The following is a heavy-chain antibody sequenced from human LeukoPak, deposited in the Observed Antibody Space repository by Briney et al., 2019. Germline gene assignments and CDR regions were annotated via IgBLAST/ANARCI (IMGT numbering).Heavy chain of an antibody. J-gene: IGHJ4*02. D-gene: IGHD5-18*01. V-gene: IGHV1-46*01. CDR1: GYTFTSYY. CDR3: ASSEGSYGAFDY. CDR2: INPSGGST. Sequence: ASVKVSCKASGYTFTSYYMHWVRQAPGQGLEWMGIINPSGGSTSYAQKFQGRVTMTRDTSTSTVYMELSSLRSEDTAVYYCASSEGSYGAFDYWGQGTLVTVSS.